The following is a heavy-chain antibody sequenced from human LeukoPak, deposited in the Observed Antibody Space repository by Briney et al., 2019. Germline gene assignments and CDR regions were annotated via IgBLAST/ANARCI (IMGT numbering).Heavy chain of an antibody. V-gene: IGHV3-7*01. CDR3: ARDQQGYFDY. Sequence: GGSLRLSCAASGFTFSSCWMSWVRQAPGKGLEWVANIKQDGSEKYYVDSVKGRFSISRDNSKNTLYLQMNSLRAEDTAVYYCARDQQGYFDYWGQGTLVIVSS. CDR2: IKQDGSEK. CDR1: GFTFSSCW. J-gene: IGHJ4*02.